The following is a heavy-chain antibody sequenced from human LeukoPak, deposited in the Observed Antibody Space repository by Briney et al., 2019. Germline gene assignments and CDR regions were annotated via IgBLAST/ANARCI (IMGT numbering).Heavy chain of an antibody. CDR3: ARDRLNGLHIGVVTAIPGWFDP. CDR1: GFTFSSYA. CDR2: ISYDGSNK. J-gene: IGHJ5*02. D-gene: IGHD2-21*02. Sequence: PGGSLRLSCAASGFTFSSYAMHWVRQAPGKGLEWVAVISYDGSNKYYADSVKGRFTISRDKSKNTLYLQMNSLRAEGTAVFYCARDRLNGLHIGVVTAIPGWFDPWGQGTLVTVSS. V-gene: IGHV3-30-3*01.